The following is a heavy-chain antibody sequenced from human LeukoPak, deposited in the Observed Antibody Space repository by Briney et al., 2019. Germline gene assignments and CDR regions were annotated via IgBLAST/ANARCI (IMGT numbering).Heavy chain of an antibody. CDR3: VTHNWND. Sequence: GGSLRLSCAASGFTFSSYAMSWVRQAPEKGLEWVSVIYSGGGTYYADSVKGRFTISRDISKNMLYLQMNSLRAEDTAVYYCVTHNWNDWGQGTLVTVSS. J-gene: IGHJ4*02. V-gene: IGHV3-23*03. CDR2: IYSGGGT. CDR1: GFTFSSYA. D-gene: IGHD1-20*01.